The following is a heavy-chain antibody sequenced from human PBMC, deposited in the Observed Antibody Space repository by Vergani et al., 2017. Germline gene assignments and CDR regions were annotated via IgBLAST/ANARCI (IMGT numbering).Heavy chain of an antibody. CDR1: GFTFSACP. Sequence: EVQLLQSGGGVIQPGGSVRLSCAASGFTFSACPMTWVRQAPGKGLEWVSAISAHYPSTYYTDSVKGRFTISRDNSKNMLYLQMNSLRAEDTAVYYCARLSYDTTPSWQGGYDCWGQGTLVSVSS. CDR3: ARLSYDTTPSWQGGYDC. V-gene: IGHV3-23*01. CDR2: ISAHYPST. D-gene: IGHD3-22*01. J-gene: IGHJ4*02.